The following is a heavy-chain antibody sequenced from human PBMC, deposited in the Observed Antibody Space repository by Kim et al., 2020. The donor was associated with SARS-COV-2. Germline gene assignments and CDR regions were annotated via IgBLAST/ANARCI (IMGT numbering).Heavy chain of an antibody. CDR1: GYTFTTNG. V-gene: IGHV1-18*04. J-gene: IGHJ4*02. CDR3: ARGRGVQPIDY. CDR2: ISTYMGNT. Sequence: ASVKVSCKASGYTFTTNGITWVRQAPGQGLEWMGWISTYMGNTDYAQEFQGRVTMTTDTSTSTAYMELRGLRSDDTAVYYCARGRGVQPIDYWGQGTLVTVSS.